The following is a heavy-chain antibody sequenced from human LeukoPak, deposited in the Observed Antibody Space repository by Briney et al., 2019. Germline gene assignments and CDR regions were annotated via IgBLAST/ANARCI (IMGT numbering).Heavy chain of an antibody. J-gene: IGHJ4*02. CDR2: ISSSGSTI. CDR3: VRSPPSPWGSGSYFDY. V-gene: IGHV3-48*03. D-gene: IGHD3-10*01. CDR1: GFTFSSYE. Sequence: PGGSLRLSCAASGFTFSSYEMNWVRQAPGKGLEWVSYISSSGSTIYYADSVKGRFTISRDNAKNSLYLQMNSLRAEDTAVYYCVRSPPSPWGSGSYFDYWGQGTLVTVSS.